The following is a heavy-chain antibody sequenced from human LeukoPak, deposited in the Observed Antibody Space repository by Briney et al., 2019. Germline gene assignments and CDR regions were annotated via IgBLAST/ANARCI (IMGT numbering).Heavy chain of an antibody. Sequence: PSETLSLTYTVSGDSINSLDLWSWVRQPPGKGLEWIGEMYLSGTTHSNPSVKSRVTISIDKSKNQFSLNLSSVTAADTAVYYCAGLVGRYSSGLYYYYFDYWGQGTLVTVSS. CDR3: AGLVGRYSSGLYYYYFDY. J-gene: IGHJ4*02. CDR1: GDSINSLDL. V-gene: IGHV4-4*02. CDR2: MYLSGTT. D-gene: IGHD3-22*01.